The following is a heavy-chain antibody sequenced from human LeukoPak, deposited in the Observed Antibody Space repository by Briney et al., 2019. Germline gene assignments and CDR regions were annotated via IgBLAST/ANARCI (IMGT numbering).Heavy chain of an antibody. D-gene: IGHD2-2*02. CDR3: AKSPGYCSSTSCYTTPYYYYGMDV. V-gene: IGHV3-23*01. J-gene: IGHJ6*02. Sequence: PEGSLRLSCAASGFTFSSYAMSWVRQAPGKGLEWVSAISGSGGSTYYAGSVKGRFTISRDNSKNTLYLQMNSLRAEDTAVYYCAKSPGYCSSTSCYTTPYYYYGMDVWGQGTTVTVSS. CDR2: ISGSGGST. CDR1: GFTFSSYA.